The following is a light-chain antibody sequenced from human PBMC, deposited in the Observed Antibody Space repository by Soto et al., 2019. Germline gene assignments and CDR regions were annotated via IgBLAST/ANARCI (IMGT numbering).Light chain of an antibody. CDR1: QGISTY. Sequence: EIQMTQSTSSLSASGGDRVTITCRASQGISTYLNWYQQKPGKAPKLLIYAASSLQSGVPSRFSGSGSETDFTLTISSLQPQDFATYSCQQSYTTTWTFGQGTNVDI. J-gene: IGKJ1*01. V-gene: IGKV1-39*01. CDR3: QQSYTTTWT. CDR2: AAS.